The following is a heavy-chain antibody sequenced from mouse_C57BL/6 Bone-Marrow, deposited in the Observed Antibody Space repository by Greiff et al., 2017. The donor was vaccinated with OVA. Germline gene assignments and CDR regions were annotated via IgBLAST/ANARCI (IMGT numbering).Heavy chain of an antibody. J-gene: IGHJ4*01. Sequence: QVKLQRSGAELVRPGTSVKMSCKASGYTFTNYWIGWAKQRPGHGLEWIGDIYPGGGYTNYNEKFKGKATLTADKSSSTAYMQFSSLTSEDSAIYYCARKGGLRRYAMDYWGQGTSVTVSS. CDR3: ARKGGLRRYAMDY. CDR1: GYTFTNYW. CDR2: IYPGGGYT. D-gene: IGHD2-4*01. V-gene: IGHV1-63*01.